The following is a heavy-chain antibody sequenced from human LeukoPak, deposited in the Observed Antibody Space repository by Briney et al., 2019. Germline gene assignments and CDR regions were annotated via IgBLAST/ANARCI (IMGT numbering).Heavy chain of an antibody. V-gene: IGHV3-23*01. J-gene: IGHJ4*02. CDR2: ISGSGGST. CDR3: AKDSYYDYVWGSYRYTNQFDY. D-gene: IGHD3-16*02. Sequence: GGTLRLSCAASGFTFSSYGMSWVRQAPGKGLEWVSAISGSGGSTYYADSVKGRFTISRDNSKNTLYLQMNSLRAEDTAVYYCAKDSYYDYVWGSYRYTNQFDYWGQGTLVTVSS. CDR1: GFTFSSYG.